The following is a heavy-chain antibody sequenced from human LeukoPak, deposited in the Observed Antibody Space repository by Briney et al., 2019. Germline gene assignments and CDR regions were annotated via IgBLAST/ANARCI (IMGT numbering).Heavy chain of an antibody. CDR2: VSGSGSTT. Sequence: GGSLRLSCAASGFTFSSYAMSWVRQAPGRGLEWVSGVSGSGSTTYYADSVKGRFTISRDNSKNTLFLQMNSLRAEDTAVYYCARDGTVVTPLGFDYWGQGTLVTVSS. D-gene: IGHD4-23*01. J-gene: IGHJ4*02. CDR3: ARDGTVVTPLGFDY. CDR1: GFTFSSYA. V-gene: IGHV3-23*01.